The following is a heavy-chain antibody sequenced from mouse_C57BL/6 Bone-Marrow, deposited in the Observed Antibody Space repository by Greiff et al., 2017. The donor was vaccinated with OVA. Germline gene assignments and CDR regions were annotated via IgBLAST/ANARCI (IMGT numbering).Heavy chain of an antibody. CDR3: AKRDAMDY. CDR2: IWRGGST. V-gene: IGHV2-5*01. CDR1: GFALTSYG. Sequence: QVQLQESGPGLVQPSQSLSITCTASGFALTSYGVHWVRQSPGKGLEWLGVIWRGGSTDYNAAFMSRLSITKDNSKSQVFFKMNSLQADDSAIYYCAKRDAMDYWGQGTSVTVSS. J-gene: IGHJ4*01.